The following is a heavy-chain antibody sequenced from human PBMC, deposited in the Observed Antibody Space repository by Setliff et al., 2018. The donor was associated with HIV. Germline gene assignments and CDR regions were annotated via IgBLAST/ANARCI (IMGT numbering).Heavy chain of an antibody. D-gene: IGHD3-10*01. V-gene: IGHV4-4*02. CDR1: SGSISSDNW. CDR2: IYHSGST. Sequence: SETLSLTCAVSSGSISSDNWWTWLRQPPGKGLEWLGEIYHSGSTNYNPSLKSRVTISVDTSKNQFSLKLSSVTAADTAVYYCATYADRESNRFDPWGQGILVTVSS. J-gene: IGHJ5*02. CDR3: ATYADRESNRFDP.